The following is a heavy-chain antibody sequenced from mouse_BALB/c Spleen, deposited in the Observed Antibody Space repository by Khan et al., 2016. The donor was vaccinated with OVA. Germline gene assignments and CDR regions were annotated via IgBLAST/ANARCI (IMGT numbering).Heavy chain of an antibody. V-gene: IGHV3-2*02. D-gene: IGHD1-1*01. CDR1: GYSITSDYA. CDR2: ISYSGRT. Sequence: EVQLQESGPGLVKPSQSLSLTCTVSGYSITSDYAWNWIRQFPGNKLEWTGYISYSGRTSYNPSFKSRISITRDTSKNQFFLQLNSVTTEDTATYYCASSVTITTVVATDFDYWGQGTTLAVSS. J-gene: IGHJ2*01. CDR3: ASSVTITTVVATDFDY.